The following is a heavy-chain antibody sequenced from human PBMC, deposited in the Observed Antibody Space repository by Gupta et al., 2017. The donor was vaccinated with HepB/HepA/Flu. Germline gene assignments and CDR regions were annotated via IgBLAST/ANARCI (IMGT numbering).Heavy chain of an antibody. Sequence: QVQLMQSGAEFKRPGASVKVSCEVSGYTFIDFYIHWVRQAPGQGLEWMGWINSKTGYTKSAPTFRGRVTLTRDTSINTAYMELSRLRSDDTAVYYGASTSDFYYWGQGTLVTVSS. CDR3: ASTSDFYY. V-gene: IGHV1-2*02. CDR1: GYTFIDFY. J-gene: IGHJ4*02. CDR2: INSKTGYT.